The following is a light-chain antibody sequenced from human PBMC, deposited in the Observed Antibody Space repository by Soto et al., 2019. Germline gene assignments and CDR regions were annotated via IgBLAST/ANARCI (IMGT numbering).Light chain of an antibody. CDR3: SSYTSSSTLVV. J-gene: IGLJ2*01. CDR1: SSDVGGYNY. Sequence: QSALTQPASVSGSPGQSITISCTGTSSDVGGYNYVSWYQQHPGKAPKVMIYDVSNRPSGVSNRFSGSKSGNTASLTISGLQAEDEADYYCSSYTSSSTLVVFGGGTKLTAL. V-gene: IGLV2-14*01. CDR2: DVS.